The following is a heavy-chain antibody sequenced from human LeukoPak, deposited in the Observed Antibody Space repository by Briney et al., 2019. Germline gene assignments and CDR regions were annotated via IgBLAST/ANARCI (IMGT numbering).Heavy chain of an antibody. D-gene: IGHD2-15*01. J-gene: IGHJ4*02. Sequence: SETLSLTCTVSGDSISSSSYYWGWIRQPPGKGLERIGSIYYSESTYYNPSLKSRVTISVDTSQNQFSLKLSSVTAADTAVYYCARQSAYCSGGTCYPLSVDFWGQGTLVTVSS. CDR1: GDSISSSSYY. CDR2: IYYSEST. CDR3: ARQSAYCSGGTCYPLSVDF. V-gene: IGHV4-39*01.